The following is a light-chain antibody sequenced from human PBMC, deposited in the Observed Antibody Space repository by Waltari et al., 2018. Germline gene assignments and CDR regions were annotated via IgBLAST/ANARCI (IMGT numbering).Light chain of an antibody. J-gene: IGKJ4*01. V-gene: IGKV1-12*01. Sequence: DIQMTQSPSSVSASVGDRVTIPCRASQAIRNYLAWYHQKPGKAPNLLIYAASSSLSGVPSRFSGGGSGTEFTLTIGSLQPEDSGTYYCQQGNTFPLTFGGGTKVEI. CDR2: AAS. CDR1: QAIRNY. CDR3: QQGNTFPLT.